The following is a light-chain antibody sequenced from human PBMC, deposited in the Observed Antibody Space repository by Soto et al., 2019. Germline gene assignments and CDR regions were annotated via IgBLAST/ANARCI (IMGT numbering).Light chain of an antibody. V-gene: IGKV3-15*01. CDR2: DAS. Sequence: EIVMTQSPVTLSVSPGEGASLSCRASQSVRSKLVWYQQIPDQPPRLLMYDASTRATGIPARFSGSGFGTEFTLTISRLQSEDFAVYYCQQYNNWPITFGQGTRLEIK. J-gene: IGKJ5*01. CDR3: QQYNNWPIT. CDR1: QSVRSK.